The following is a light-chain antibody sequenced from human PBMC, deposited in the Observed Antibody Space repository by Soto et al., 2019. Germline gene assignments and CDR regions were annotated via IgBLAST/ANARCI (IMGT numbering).Light chain of an antibody. V-gene: IGLV1-40*01. Sequence: QSVLTHPPAVSGAPGQRVTISCTGSSSNIGAGYDVHWYQQLPGTAPKLLIYGNSNRPSGVPDRFSGSKSGTSASLAITGLQAEDEADYYCQSYDSSLSGFWVFGGGTQLTVL. CDR2: GNS. J-gene: IGLJ3*02. CDR3: QSYDSSLSGFWV. CDR1: SSNIGAGYD.